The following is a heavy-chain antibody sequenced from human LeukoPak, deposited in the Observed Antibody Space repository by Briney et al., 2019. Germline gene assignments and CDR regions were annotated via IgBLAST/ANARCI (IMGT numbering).Heavy chain of an antibody. CDR3: GSDPNGDYVGALGY. V-gene: IGHV3-23*01. D-gene: IGHD2-8*01. CDR2: VTGRGVGT. CDR1: GFTFSSCA. J-gene: IGHJ4*01. Sequence: PGGSLRLSCAASGFTFSSCALAWVRQTPGKGLEWVSAVTGRGVGTHYADSVKGRFTISRDNSKNTIYLQMNSLRAEDTAMYFCGSDPNGDYVGALGYWGRGTLVTVSS.